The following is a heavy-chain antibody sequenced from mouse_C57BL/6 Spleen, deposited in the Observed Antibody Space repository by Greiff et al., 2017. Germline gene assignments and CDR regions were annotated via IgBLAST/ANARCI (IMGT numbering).Heavy chain of an antibody. D-gene: IGHD1-1*01. Sequence: QVQLKESGAELARPGASVKLSCKASGYTFTSYGISWVKQRTGQGLEWIGEIYPRSGNTYYNEKFKGKATLTADKSTSTAYMELRSLTSEDSAVYFCASRITTVVAEDYWGQGTTLTVSS. CDR3: ASRITTVVAEDY. J-gene: IGHJ2*01. CDR1: GYTFTSYG. CDR2: IYPRSGNT. V-gene: IGHV1-81*01.